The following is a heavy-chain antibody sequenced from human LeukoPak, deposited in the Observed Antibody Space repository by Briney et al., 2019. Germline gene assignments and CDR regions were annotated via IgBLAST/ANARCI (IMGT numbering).Heavy chain of an antibody. CDR3: TRVSKGYCGGDCYSDY. CDR1: GYTFAGYY. J-gene: IGHJ4*02. Sequence: ASVKASCKASGYTFAGYYVHWVRQAPGQGLEWMGWINPNSGGTNYAQKFQGRVTMTRDTSISTAYMELSRLRSDDSAVYYCTRVSKGYCGGDCYSDYWGQGTLVTVSS. V-gene: IGHV1-2*02. D-gene: IGHD2-21*02. CDR2: INPNSGGT.